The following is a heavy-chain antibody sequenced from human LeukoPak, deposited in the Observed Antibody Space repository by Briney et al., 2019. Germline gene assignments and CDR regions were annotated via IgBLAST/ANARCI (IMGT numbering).Heavy chain of an antibody. V-gene: IGHV3-7*01. CDR2: MKQDGSEK. CDR1: GFTLSGYW. CDR3: ARDDGMRTVDY. D-gene: IGHD1-14*01. Sequence: PGGSLRLSCSASGFTLSGYWMSWVRQAPGKGLEWVANMKQDGSEKYYVDSVKGRFTISRDNAEKSLYLQMNSLRVEDTAVYYCARDDGMRTVDYWGQGTLVTVSS. J-gene: IGHJ4*02.